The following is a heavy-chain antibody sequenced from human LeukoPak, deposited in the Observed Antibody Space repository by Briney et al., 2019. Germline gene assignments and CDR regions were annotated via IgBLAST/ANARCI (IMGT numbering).Heavy chain of an antibody. CDR1: GFTFNIYP. D-gene: IGHD2-21*02. J-gene: IGHJ6*02. Sequence: PGVPLRLPCAVSGFTFNIYPMTCVPGARGKGLEGVAAFRGGCGSTYYADAGQGRFTISRDNSNNTLYLKMDSMRAEETAIYYCVNDDYYGGDSRSHYYYGMDVWGQGTTVTVSS. CDR2: FRGGCGST. V-gene: IGHV3-23*01. CDR3: VNDDYYGGDSRSHYYYGMDV.